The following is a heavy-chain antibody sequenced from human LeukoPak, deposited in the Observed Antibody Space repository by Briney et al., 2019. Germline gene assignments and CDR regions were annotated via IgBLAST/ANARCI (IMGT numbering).Heavy chain of an antibody. V-gene: IGHV1-18*01. CDR1: GYTFTSYG. J-gene: IGHJ5*02. Sequence: ASVKVSCKASGYTFTSYGISWVRQAPGQGLEWMGWISPYIGNTNYAPKVQGRVTMTTDTSTNTAYMELRSLRSDDTALYYCARDGSGTYYNPKKDNWLDPWGQGTLVTVSS. CDR3: ARDGSGTYYNPKKDNWLDP. CDR2: ISPYIGNT. D-gene: IGHD3-10*01.